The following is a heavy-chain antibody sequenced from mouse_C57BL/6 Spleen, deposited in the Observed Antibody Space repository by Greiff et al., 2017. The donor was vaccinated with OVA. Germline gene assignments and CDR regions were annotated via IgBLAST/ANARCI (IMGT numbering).Heavy chain of an antibody. CDR3: AKKGGGYDGYECAMDD. CDR2: IDPSDSYT. D-gene: IGHD2-3*01. CDR1: GYTFTSYW. Sequence: VKLQQPGAELVMPGASVKLSCKASGYTFTSYWMHWVKQRPGQGLEWIGEIDPSDSYTNYNQKFKGKSTLTVDKSSSTAYMQLSSLTSEDSAVYYCAKKGGGYDGYECAMDDWGQGTSVTVSS. V-gene: IGHV1-69*01. J-gene: IGHJ4*01.